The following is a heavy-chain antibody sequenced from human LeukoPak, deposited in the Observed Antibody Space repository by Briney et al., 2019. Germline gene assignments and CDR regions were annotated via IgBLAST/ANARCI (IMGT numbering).Heavy chain of an antibody. D-gene: IGHD3-3*01. J-gene: IGHJ5*02. CDR1: GGSISSGGYY. CDR3: ARTTLYYDFWSGYYDSHWFDP. CDR2: IYYSGST. Sequence: PSETLSLTCTVSGGSISSGGYYWSWIRQHPGKGLEWIGYIYYSGSTYYNPSLKSRVTISVDTSKNQFSLKLSSVTAADTAVYYCARTTLYYDFWSGYYDSHWFDPGAREPWSPSPQ. V-gene: IGHV4-31*03.